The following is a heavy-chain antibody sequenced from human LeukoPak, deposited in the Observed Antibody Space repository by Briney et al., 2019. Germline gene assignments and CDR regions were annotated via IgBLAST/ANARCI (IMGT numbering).Heavy chain of an antibody. CDR2: IIPIFGTA. Sequence: GASVKVSCKASGYTFTGYYMHWVRQAPGQGLEWMGGIIPIFGTANYAQKFQGRVTITADESTSTAYMELSSLRSEDTAVYYCARQPQPNLNRAPRGGWFDPWGQGTLVTVSS. CDR1: GYTFTGYY. J-gene: IGHJ5*02. CDR3: ARQPQPNLNRAPRGGWFDP. V-gene: IGHV1-69*13. D-gene: IGHD3-10*01.